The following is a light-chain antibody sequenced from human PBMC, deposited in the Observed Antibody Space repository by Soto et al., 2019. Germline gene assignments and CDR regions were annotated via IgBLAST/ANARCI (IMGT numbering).Light chain of an antibody. J-gene: IGLJ1*01. CDR3: QTWGTGIHYV. CDR2: LNSDGSH. Sequence: QLVLTQSPSASASLGASVKLTCTLSSGHSSYAIAWHQQQPEKGPRYLMKLNSDGSHSKGDGIPDRFSGSSSGAERYLHLSSLQSEDEADYYCQTWGTGIHYVFGTGTKVTVL. CDR1: SGHSSYA. V-gene: IGLV4-69*01.